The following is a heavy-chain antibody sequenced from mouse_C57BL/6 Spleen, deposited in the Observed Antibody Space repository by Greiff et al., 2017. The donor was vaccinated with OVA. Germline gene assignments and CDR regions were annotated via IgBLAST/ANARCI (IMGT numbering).Heavy chain of an antibody. V-gene: IGHV1-69*01. CDR2: IDPSDSYT. J-gene: IGHJ3*01. Sequence: QVQLQQSGAELVMPGASVKLSCKASGYTFTSYWMHWVKQRPGQGLEWIGEIDPSDSYTNYNQKFKGKSTLTVDKSSSTAYMQLSSLTSEDSAVYYCARSGDGNSWFAYWGQGTLVTVSA. CDR3: ARSGDGNSWFAY. CDR1: GYTFTSYW. D-gene: IGHD2-1*01.